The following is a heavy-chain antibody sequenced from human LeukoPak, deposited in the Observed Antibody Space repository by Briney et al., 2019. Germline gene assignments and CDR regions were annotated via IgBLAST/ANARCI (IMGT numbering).Heavy chain of an antibody. V-gene: IGHV4-61*08. CDR1: GGSVNSRDSF. D-gene: IGHD6-19*01. CDR2: IYYSGST. Sequence: SDTLSLTCTVSGGSVNSRDSFWSWIRQPPGKGLEWIGNIYYSGSTNYNPSLQSRVTVSIDTSKNQFSLKVRSVTPADTAVYYCARKLGIAVGDYYYYGLDVWGQGTTVTVSS. J-gene: IGHJ6*02. CDR3: ARKLGIAVGDYYYYGLDV.